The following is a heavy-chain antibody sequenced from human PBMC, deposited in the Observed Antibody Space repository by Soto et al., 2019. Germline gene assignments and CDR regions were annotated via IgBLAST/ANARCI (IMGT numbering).Heavy chain of an antibody. CDR2: IYYSGST. CDR1: GGSTSSSSHY. V-gene: IGHV4-39*01. Sequence: SETLSLTCTVSGGSTSSSSHYWGWIRQPPGKGLEWIGSIYYSGSTYYNPSLKSRVTISVDASKNQFSLKLSSVTAADTAVYYCARGHAAGPYNWFDPWGQGTLVTVS. J-gene: IGHJ5*02. CDR3: ARGHAAGPYNWFDP. D-gene: IGHD6-13*01.